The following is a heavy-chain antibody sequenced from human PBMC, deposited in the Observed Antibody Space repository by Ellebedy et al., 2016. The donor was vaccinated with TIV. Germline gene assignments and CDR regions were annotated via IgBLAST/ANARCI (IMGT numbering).Heavy chain of an antibody. V-gene: IGHV3-48*01. D-gene: IGHD4-17*01. J-gene: IGHJ6*02. CDR3: ARVRPTVTPEYYFYAMDV. CDR1: GFTFSSYN. CDR2: ISGGSSTI. Sequence: PGGSLRLSCAASGFTFSSYNMNWVRQAPGKGLEWVSYISGGSSTIFYADSVKGRFTISRDNAKNSLYLRMNSLRAEDTAVYYCARVRPTVTPEYYFYAMDVWGQGTTVTVSS.